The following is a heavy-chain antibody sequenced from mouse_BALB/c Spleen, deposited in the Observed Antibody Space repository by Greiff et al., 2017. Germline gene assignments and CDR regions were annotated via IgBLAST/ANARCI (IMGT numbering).Heavy chain of an antibody. CDR1: GFSLTSYG. CDR3: ARERDGYYPYYAMDY. V-gene: IGHV2-9*02. J-gene: IGHJ4*01. D-gene: IGHD2-3*01. Sequence: QVQLKESGPGLVAPSQSLSITCTVSGFSLTSYGVHWVRQPPGKGLEWLGVIWAGGSTNYNSALMSRLSISKDNSKSQVFLKMNSLQTDDTAMYYCARERDGYYPYYAMDYWGQGTSVTVSS. CDR2: IWAGGST.